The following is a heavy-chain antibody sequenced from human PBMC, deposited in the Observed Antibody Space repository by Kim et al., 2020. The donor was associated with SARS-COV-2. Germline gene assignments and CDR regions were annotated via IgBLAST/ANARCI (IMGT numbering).Heavy chain of an antibody. CDR3: VTGGAFYYDQ. CDR1: GFTFSKQG. J-gene: IGHJ5*02. V-gene: IGHV3-64D*09. D-gene: IGHD2-21*01. CDR2: ISGNGDTT. Sequence: GGSLRLSCSASGFTFSKQGMHWVRQAPGKGLELVLAISGNGDTTDYADSVMDRFIISRDNSKNILYLHMSSLRVEDTALYYCVTGGAFYYDQWGQGTLVTVSS.